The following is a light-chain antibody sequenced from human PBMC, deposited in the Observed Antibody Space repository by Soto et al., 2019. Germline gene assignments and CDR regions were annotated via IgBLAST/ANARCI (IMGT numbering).Light chain of an antibody. CDR1: QIVSSSY. CDR3: QQYGSSIFT. CDR2: GAS. J-gene: IGKJ3*01. V-gene: IGKV3-20*01. Sequence: EIVLTQSPGTLSLSPGEIATLSCRASQIVSSSYLAWYQQKPGQAPRLLIYGASSRATSIPDRFSGSGSGTDFTLTISRLEPEDFAVYYCQQYGSSIFTFGPGTKVDIK.